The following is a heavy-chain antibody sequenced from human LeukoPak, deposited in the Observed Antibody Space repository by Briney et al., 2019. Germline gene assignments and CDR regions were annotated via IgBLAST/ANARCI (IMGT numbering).Heavy chain of an antibody. CDR1: GVSISSSSYY. CDR3: ARVNSGWYGYFDY. J-gene: IGHJ4*02. Sequence: PSETLSLTCTVSGVSISSSSYYWGWIRQPPGKRLEWIGNFYYSGTPYYNPSLESRVTMSVDTSKNQFSLKLTSVTAADTAVYYCARVNSGWYGYFDYWGQGTLVTVSS. V-gene: IGHV4-39*01. CDR2: FYYSGTP. D-gene: IGHD6-19*01.